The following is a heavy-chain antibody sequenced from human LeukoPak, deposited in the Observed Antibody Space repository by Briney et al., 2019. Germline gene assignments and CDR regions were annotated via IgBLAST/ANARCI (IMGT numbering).Heavy chain of an antibody. Sequence: PSETLSLTCTVSGGSISSSSYYWGWIRQPPGKGLEWIGSIYHSGSTYYNPSLKSRVTISVDTSKNQFSLKLSSVTAADTAVYYCARRMGSGGSSYYFDYWGQGTLVTVSS. D-gene: IGHD2-15*01. V-gene: IGHV4-39*01. CDR2: IYHSGST. CDR1: GGSISSSSYY. CDR3: ARRMGSGGSSYYFDY. J-gene: IGHJ4*02.